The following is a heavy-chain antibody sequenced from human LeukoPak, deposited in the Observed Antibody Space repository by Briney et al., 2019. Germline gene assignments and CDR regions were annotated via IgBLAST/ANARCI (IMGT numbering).Heavy chain of an antibody. D-gene: IGHD6-13*01. V-gene: IGHV3-7*01. Sequence: GGSLRLSCAASGFTFSSYWMSWVRQAPGKGLEWVANIKQDGSEKYYVDSVKGRFTISRDNAKNSLYLQMNSLRAEDTAVYYCARDGSSWYRGAFDIWGQGTMVTVSS. CDR1: GFTFSSYW. CDR3: ARDGSSWYRGAFDI. J-gene: IGHJ3*02. CDR2: IKQDGSEK.